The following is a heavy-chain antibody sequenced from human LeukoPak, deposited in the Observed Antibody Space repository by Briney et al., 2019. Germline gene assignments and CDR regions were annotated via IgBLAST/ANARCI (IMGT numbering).Heavy chain of an antibody. Sequence: GGSLRLSCAASGFTFSNYGVTWVRQAPGKGLQWVSSISGSGGSTYYADSVKGRFTISRDNSKNTVFLQMNSLRAEDTALCYCARALDSSSPPDYWGQGTLVTVSS. CDR1: GFTFSNYG. J-gene: IGHJ4*02. V-gene: IGHV3-23*01. D-gene: IGHD6-6*01. CDR3: ARALDSSSPPDY. CDR2: ISGSGGST.